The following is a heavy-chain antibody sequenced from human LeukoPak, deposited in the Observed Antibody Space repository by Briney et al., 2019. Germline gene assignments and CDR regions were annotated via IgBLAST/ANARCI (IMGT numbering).Heavy chain of an antibody. Sequence: GGSLRLSCAASGISFKNYALHWVRQAPREELEWVALISYDGRNKFYADSVKGRFTIFRDDSKNTLYLRMNSLRPEDTAVYYCTKDAHYYGSGDPVTDSFDVWGRGTMVTVSS. CDR1: GISFKNYA. J-gene: IGHJ3*01. V-gene: IGHV3-30*18. D-gene: IGHD3-10*01. CDR3: TKDAHYYGSGDPVTDSFDV. CDR2: ISYDGRNK.